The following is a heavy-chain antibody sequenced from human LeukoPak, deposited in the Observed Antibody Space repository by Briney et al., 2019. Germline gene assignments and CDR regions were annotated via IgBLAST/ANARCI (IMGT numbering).Heavy chain of an antibody. CDR2: IRNKANSYAT. V-gene: IGHV3-73*01. CDR3: SRLAGYCSSTSCHTAAFDI. J-gene: IGHJ3*02. CDR1: GFTFSGSA. D-gene: IGHD2-2*02. Sequence: GGSLKLSCAASGFTFSGSAMHWVRQASGKGLEWVGRIRNKANSYATAYAASVKGRFTISRYDSKNTAYLQMNSLKTEDTAVYYCSRLAGYCSSTSCHTAAFDIWGQGTMVTVSS.